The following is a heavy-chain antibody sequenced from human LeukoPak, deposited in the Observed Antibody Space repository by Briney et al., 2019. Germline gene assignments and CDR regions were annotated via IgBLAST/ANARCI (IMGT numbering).Heavy chain of an antibody. Sequence: GGSLRLSCAASGFTFSNYWMHWVRQAPGKRLVWVSRINSDGINTSYADSVKGRFTISRDNSKNTLYLQMNSLRAEDTAVYYCARGPSGYHNTGGQGTLVTVSS. CDR2: INSDGINT. CDR3: ARGPSGYHNT. CDR1: GFTFSNYW. D-gene: IGHD5-12*01. J-gene: IGHJ4*02. V-gene: IGHV3-74*01.